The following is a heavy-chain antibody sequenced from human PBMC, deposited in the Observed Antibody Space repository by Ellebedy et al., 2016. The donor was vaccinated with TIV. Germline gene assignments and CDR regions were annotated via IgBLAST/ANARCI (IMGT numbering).Heavy chain of an antibody. Sequence: GESLKISCRGSGYSFTSYWIGWVRQMPGKGLEWMGIIYPGDSDTRYSPSFQGQVTISADKSISTAYLQWSTLKASDTAMYYCARHGWFGETDYYGVDVWGQGTTVTVSS. CDR1: GYSFTSYW. CDR2: IYPGDSDT. J-gene: IGHJ6*02. D-gene: IGHD3-10*01. V-gene: IGHV5-51*01. CDR3: ARHGWFGETDYYGVDV.